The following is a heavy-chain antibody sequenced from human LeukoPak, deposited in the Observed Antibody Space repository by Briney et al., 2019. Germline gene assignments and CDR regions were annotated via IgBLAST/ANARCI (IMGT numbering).Heavy chain of an antibody. V-gene: IGHV4-61*02. Sequence: SETLSLTCTVSGGSISSSNYYWHWIRQPAGKGLEWIGRIYTSGSTNYNPSLKSRVTISVDTSKNQFSLKLNSVTAADTAVYYCARGLWFGDENPPYFDYWGQGTLVTVSS. CDR1: GGSISSSNYY. J-gene: IGHJ4*02. CDR3: ARGLWFGDENPPYFDY. CDR2: IYTSGST. D-gene: IGHD3-10*01.